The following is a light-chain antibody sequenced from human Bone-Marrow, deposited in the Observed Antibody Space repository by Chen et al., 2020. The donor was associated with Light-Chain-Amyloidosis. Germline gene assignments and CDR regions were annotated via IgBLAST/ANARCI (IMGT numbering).Light chain of an antibody. CDR1: DLPTKY. J-gene: IGLJ2*01. CDR3: QSADSSGTYEVI. CDR2: RDT. V-gene: IGLV3-25*03. Sequence: SYELTQPPSVSVSPGQTARITCSGDDLPTKYAYWYQQKPGQAPELVIHRDTERPSGISERVSGSSSGTTATLTISGVQAEDEADYHCQSADSSGTYEVIFGGGTKLTVL.